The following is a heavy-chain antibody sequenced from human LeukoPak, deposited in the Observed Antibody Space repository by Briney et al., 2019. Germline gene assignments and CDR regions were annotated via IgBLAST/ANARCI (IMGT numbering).Heavy chain of an antibody. CDR2: FDPDHGET. J-gene: IGHJ5*02. V-gene: IGHV1-24*01. CDR3: ATSLDTAMVFGRFDP. Sequence: GASVKVSCKVSGYTLTALAMHWVRQAPGKGLEWMGGFDPDHGETIYAPKFQGRVTMTEDPSTNTAYVELNSLRSEDTAVYYCATSLDTAMVFGRFDPWGQGTLVTVSS. D-gene: IGHD5-18*01. CDR1: GYTLTALA.